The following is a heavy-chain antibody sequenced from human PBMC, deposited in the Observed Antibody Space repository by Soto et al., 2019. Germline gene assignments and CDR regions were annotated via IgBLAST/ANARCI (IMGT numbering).Heavy chain of an antibody. CDR3: ARAFIWGSYRGPFDY. CDR2: IYYSGST. CDR1: GGSISSYY. Sequence: SETLSLTCTVSGGSISSYYWSWIRQPPGKGLEWIGYIYYSGSTNYNPSLKSRVTISVDTSKNQFSLKLSSVTAADTAVYYCARAFIWGSYRGPFDYWGQGTLVTVSS. D-gene: IGHD3-16*02. V-gene: IGHV4-59*01. J-gene: IGHJ4*02.